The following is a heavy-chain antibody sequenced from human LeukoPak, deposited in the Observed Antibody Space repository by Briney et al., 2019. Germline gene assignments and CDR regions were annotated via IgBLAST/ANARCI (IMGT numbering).Heavy chain of an antibody. CDR3: ARDGGTSSLYLVS. D-gene: IGHD6-6*01. CDR2: IKNDGNSK. J-gene: IGHJ4*02. CDR1: GFTFSNNG. V-gene: IGHV3-30*02. Sequence: PGGSLRLSCAASGFTFSNNGMHWVRQAPGKGLECVAFIKNDGNSKKYADFVKGRFIISRDNSKNTLYIQMKSPRNEDTAVYYCARDGGTSSLYLVSWGQGTLVTVSS.